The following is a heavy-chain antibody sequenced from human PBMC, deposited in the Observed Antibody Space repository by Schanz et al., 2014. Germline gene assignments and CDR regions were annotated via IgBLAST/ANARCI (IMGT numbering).Heavy chain of an antibody. CDR1: GDTFSKYN. Sequence: QVQLVQSGPEVKKPGSSVKVSCQAFGDTFSKYNIMWVRQVPGQGLEWMGWINPNSGTTNYAQKFQGWVTMTRDTSISTAYMELRSLRSDDTAVYYCARGGYSSGWYDRDIAHFDYWGQGTLVTVSS. CDR2: INPNSGTT. CDR3: ARGGYSSGWYDRDIAHFDY. D-gene: IGHD6-19*01. V-gene: IGHV1-2*04. J-gene: IGHJ4*02.